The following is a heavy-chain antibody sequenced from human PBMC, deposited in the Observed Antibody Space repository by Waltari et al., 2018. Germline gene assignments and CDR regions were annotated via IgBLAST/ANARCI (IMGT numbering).Heavy chain of an antibody. CDR2: IWYDGSHQ. CDR1: GFSLNNHG. Sequence: QVQLVESGGGVVQPGRSLRLSCAESGFSLNNHGMHWGRQAPGKGLEWVALIWYDGSHQNYGDALKGRFTISRDTSKNTLYLQINSLRVEDTAVYYCAREARSSPAGYFDYWGQGTLVTVSS. J-gene: IGHJ4*02. V-gene: IGHV3-33*01. CDR3: AREARSSPAGYFDY.